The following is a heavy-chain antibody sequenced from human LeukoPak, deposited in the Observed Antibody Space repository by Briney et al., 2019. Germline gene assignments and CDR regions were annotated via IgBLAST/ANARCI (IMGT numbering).Heavy chain of an antibody. J-gene: IGHJ4*02. CDR1: GFTFSSYA. V-gene: IGHV3-30-3*01. CDR2: ISYDGSNK. D-gene: IGHD3-10*01. CDR3: ARLILSGTYYYFDY. Sequence: GGSLRLSCAASGFTFSSYAMHWVRQAPGKGLGWVAVISYDGSNKYYADSVKGRFTISRDNSKNTLYLQMNSLRAEDTAVYYCARLILSGTYYYFDYWGQGTLVTVSS.